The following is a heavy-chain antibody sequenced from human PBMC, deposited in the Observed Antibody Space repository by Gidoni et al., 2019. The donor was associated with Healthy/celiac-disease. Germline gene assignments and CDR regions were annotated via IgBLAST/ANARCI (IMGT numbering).Heavy chain of an antibody. V-gene: IGHV4-34*01. CDR3: ARGQNGFYDYVWGSYRHKGFDY. CDR1: GGSFSGYY. CDR2: INHSGST. Sequence: QVQLQQWGAGLLKPSEPLSITCAVYGGSFSGYYWSWIRQPPGKGLEWIGEINHSGSTNYNPSLKSRVTISVDTSKNQFSLKLSSVTAADTAVYYCARGQNGFYDYVWGSYRHKGFDYWGQGTLVTVSS. J-gene: IGHJ4*02. D-gene: IGHD3-16*02.